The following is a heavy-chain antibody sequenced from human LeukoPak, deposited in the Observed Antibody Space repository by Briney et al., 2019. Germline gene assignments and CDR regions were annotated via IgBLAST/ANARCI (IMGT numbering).Heavy chain of an antibody. CDR3: AIDSTINYYYYYMDV. CDR1: GGTFSSYA. J-gene: IGHJ6*03. Sequence: SVKVSCKASGGTFSSYAISWVRQAPGQGLEWMGGIIPIFGTANYAQKFQGRVTITTDESTSTACMELSSLRSEDTAVYYCAIDSTINYYYYYMDVWGKGTTVTVSS. CDR2: IIPIFGTA. D-gene: IGHD2-2*01. V-gene: IGHV1-69*05.